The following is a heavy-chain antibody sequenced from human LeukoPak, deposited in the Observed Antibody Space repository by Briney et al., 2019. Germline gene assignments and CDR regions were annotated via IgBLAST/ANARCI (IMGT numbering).Heavy chain of an antibody. V-gene: IGHV3-11*04. J-gene: IGHJ4*02. D-gene: IGHD3-22*01. CDR1: GGSISSSGYY. CDR3: ARLDSSGYYHDPYFDY. CDR2: IGSSSSTI. Sequence: LSLTCTVSGGSISSSGYYWSWIRQPPGKGLEWVSYIGSSSSTIYYADSVKGRFTISRDNAKNSLYLQMNSLRAEDTAVYYCARLDSSGYYHDPYFDYWGQGTLVTVSS.